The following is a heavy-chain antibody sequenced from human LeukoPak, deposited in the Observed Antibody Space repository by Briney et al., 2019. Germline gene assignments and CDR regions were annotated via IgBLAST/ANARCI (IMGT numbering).Heavy chain of an antibody. J-gene: IGHJ4*02. CDR1: GFIFSSYS. CDR3: ARDGPHNNGYPYFVD. D-gene: IGHD5-24*01. CDR2: ISSSSSTT. V-gene: IGHV3-48*02. Sequence: GGSLRLSCAACGFIFSSYSMSWVRQDPGKGLEWVSYISSSSSTTYYADSVKGRFTISRDSAKSSLYLQMSSLRDEDTAVYYCARDGPHNNGYPYFVDWGRGTLVTVSS.